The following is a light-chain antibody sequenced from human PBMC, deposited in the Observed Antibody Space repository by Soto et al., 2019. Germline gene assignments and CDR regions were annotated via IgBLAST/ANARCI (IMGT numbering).Light chain of an antibody. CDR2: DAS. CDR3: QQYGSSPYT. J-gene: IGKJ2*01. V-gene: IGKV3D-20*01. CDR1: QSVXXXX. Sequence: EIVLTQSPATLSLSPGERATLSCGASQSVXXXXLAWYQQKPGLAPRLLIYDASSRATGIPDRFSGSGSGTDXXXXXSXXXPXDFAVYYCQQYGSSPYTFGQGTKLEIK.